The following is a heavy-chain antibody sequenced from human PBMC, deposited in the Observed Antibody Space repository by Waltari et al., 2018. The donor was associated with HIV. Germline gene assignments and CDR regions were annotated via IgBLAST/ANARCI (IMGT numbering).Heavy chain of an antibody. V-gene: IGHV1-69*01. Sequence: QVQLVQSGAEVKKPGSSVKVSCKASGGTFSSYAISWVRQAPGQGLEWMGGIIPIFGTANYAQKFQGRVTITADESTSTAYMELSSLRSEDTAVYYCARGNARYYYDSSGYSYFDYWGQGTLVTVSS. CDR2: IIPIFGTA. J-gene: IGHJ4*02. CDR3: ARGNARYYYDSSGYSYFDY. CDR1: GGTFSSYA. D-gene: IGHD3-22*01.